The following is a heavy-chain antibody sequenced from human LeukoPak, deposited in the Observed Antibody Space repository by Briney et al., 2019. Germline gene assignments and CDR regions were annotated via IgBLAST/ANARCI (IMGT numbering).Heavy chain of an antibody. J-gene: IGHJ4*02. D-gene: IGHD3-22*01. Sequence: GGSLRLSCAASGFTFDDYGMSWVRQATGKGVEWVYGINWNGGSTGYADSVKGRFTISRDNAKNSLYLQMNSLRAEDTALYYCARMYYYDSSGSDYWGQGTLVTVSS. CDR3: ARMYYYDSSGSDY. CDR2: INWNGGST. V-gene: IGHV3-20*04. CDR1: GFTFDDYG.